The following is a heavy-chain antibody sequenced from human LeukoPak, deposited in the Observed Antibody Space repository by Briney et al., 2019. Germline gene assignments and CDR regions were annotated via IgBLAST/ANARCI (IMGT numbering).Heavy chain of an antibody. J-gene: IGHJ3*02. CDR1: EGTFSSYA. V-gene: IGHV1-69*04. CDR2: IIPILGIA. CDR3: ARTHPYYYDSSGYVI. D-gene: IGHD3-22*01. Sequence: SVKVSCKASEGTFSSYAISWVRQAPGQGLEWMGRIIPILGIANYAQKFQGRVTITADKSTSTAYMELSSLRSEDTAVYYCARTHPYYYDSSGYVIWGQGTMVTVSS.